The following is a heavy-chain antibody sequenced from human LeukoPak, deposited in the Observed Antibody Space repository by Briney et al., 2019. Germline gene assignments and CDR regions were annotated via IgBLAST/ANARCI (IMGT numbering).Heavy chain of an antibody. J-gene: IGHJ3*02. D-gene: IGHD1-26*01. Sequence: GGSLRLSCAASGFTVSSYEMNWVRQAPGKGLEWVSYISSSGSPIYYADSVKGRFTISRDNAKNSLFLQMSSLRAEDTAVYYCARDKRLSGSSTDDAFDIWGQGTVVTVSS. CDR2: ISSSGSPI. CDR3: ARDKRLSGSSTDDAFDI. V-gene: IGHV3-48*03. CDR1: GFTVSSYE.